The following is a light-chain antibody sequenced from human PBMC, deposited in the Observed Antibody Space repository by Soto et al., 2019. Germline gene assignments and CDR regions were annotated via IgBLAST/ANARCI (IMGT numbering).Light chain of an antibody. CDR2: GAS. Sequence: EIVLTQSPGTLSLSPGERATLSCRASHSVSSSYLAWYQQNPGQAPRLLIYGASSRATGIPDRFSGSGSGTDFTLTISRLEPEDFAVYYCQQYGSSPRGTFGQGNKLEIK. CDR3: QQYGSSPRGT. V-gene: IGKV3-20*01. CDR1: HSVSSSY. J-gene: IGKJ2*01.